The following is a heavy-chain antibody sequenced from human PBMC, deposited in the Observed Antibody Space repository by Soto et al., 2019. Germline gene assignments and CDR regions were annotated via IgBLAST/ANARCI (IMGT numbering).Heavy chain of an antibody. V-gene: IGHV3-7*01. CDR1: GFTLSSYW. J-gene: IGHJ1*01. CDR2: INQDGSEN. CDR3: ARELIVGPAEYFQH. Sequence: PGGSLRLSCAVSGFTLSSYWMSWVRQTPGKGLEWVANINQDGSENYYVDAVKGRFTISRDNAKNSLYLQMDSLRAEDTSVYYCARELIVGPAEYFQHWGRGTLVTVSS. D-gene: IGHD1-26*01.